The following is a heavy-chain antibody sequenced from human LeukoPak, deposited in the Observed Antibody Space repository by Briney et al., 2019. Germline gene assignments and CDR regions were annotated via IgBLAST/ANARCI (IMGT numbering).Heavy chain of an antibody. CDR1: GFTFSSYA. D-gene: IGHD2-2*01. J-gene: IGHJ4*02. CDR2: ISGSGGST. Sequence: GGSLRLSCAASGFTFSSYAMSWVRQAPGKGLEWVSAISGSGGSTYYADSVKGRFTISRDNSKNTLYLQMNSLRAKDTAVYYCANGLQGYCSSTSCSNFDYWGQGTLVTVSS. V-gene: IGHV3-23*01. CDR3: ANGLQGYCSSTSCSNFDY.